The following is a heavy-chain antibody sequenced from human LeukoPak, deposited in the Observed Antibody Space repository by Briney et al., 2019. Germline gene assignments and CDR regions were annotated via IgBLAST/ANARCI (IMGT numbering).Heavy chain of an antibody. J-gene: IGHJ3*02. CDR1: GYRFTSYW. CDR3: ARHPITYYYDSSGYIYAFDI. Sequence: PGASLQISCKGSGYRFTSYWIGWVRQMPGKGLEWMGIIYPGDSDTRYSPSFQGQVTISADKSISTAYLQWSSLKASDTAMYYCARHPITYYYDSSGYIYAFDIWGQGTMVTVSS. D-gene: IGHD3-22*01. CDR2: IYPGDSDT. V-gene: IGHV5-51*01.